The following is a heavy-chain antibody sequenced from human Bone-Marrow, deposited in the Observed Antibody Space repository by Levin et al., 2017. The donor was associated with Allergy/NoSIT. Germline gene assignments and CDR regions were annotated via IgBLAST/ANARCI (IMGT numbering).Heavy chain of an antibody. J-gene: IGHJ3*02. Sequence: SETLSLTCTVSGGSISSYYWSWIRQPPGKGLEWIGYIYYSGSTNYNPSLKSRVTISVDTSKNQFSLKLSSVTAADTAVYYCARDAMPGAFDIWGQGTMVTVSS. V-gene: IGHV4-59*01. CDR3: ARDAMPGAFDI. CDR1: GGSISSYY. D-gene: IGHD2-2*01. CDR2: IYYSGST.